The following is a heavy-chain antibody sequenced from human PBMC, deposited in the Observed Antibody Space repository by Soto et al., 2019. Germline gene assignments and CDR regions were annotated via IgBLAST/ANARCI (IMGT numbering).Heavy chain of an antibody. CDR1: GFTFSSYS. D-gene: IGHD3-10*01. CDR3: ARDADGDFYDAFDI. J-gene: IGHJ3*02. CDR2: ISSSSSYI. V-gene: IGHV3-21*01. Sequence: EVQLVESGGGLVKPGGSLRLSCAASGFTFSSYSMNWVRQAPGKGLEWVSSISSSSSYIYYADSVKGRFTISRDNAKNSLYLQTTSLRAEDSVVYYCARDADGDFYDAFDILGQGTMVAVS.